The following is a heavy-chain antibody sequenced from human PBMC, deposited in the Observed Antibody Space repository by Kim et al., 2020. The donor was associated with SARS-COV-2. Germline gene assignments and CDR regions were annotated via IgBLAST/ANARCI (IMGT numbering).Heavy chain of an antibody. D-gene: IGHD7-27*01. V-gene: IGHV3-49*04. CDR1: GFTLGDYA. CDR2: IRDRAYGGTV. J-gene: IGHJ6*03. CDR3: TRDKLTGYYYFYFMDV. Sequence: GGSLRLSCTASGFTLGDYAMTWVRQAPGKGLEWVGSIRDRAYGGTVESAASVKGRFTISRDDSKSIAYLQMNSLKTEDTAVYYCTRDKLTGYYYFYFMDVWGKGTTGTVSS.